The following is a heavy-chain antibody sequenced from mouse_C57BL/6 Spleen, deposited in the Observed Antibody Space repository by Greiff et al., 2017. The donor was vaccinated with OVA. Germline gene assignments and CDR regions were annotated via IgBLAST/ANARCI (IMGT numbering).Heavy chain of an antibody. J-gene: IGHJ3*01. D-gene: IGHD2-3*01. CDR2: ISYDGSN. Sequence: EVQLVESGPGLVKPSQSLSLTCSVTGYSITSGYYWNWIRQFPGNKLEWMGYISYDGSNNYNPSLKNRISITRDTSKNQFFLKLNSVTTEDTATYYCAREDALYDGYYVAWFAYWGQGTLVTVSA. V-gene: IGHV3-6*01. CDR3: AREDALYDGYYVAWFAY. CDR1: GYSITSGYY.